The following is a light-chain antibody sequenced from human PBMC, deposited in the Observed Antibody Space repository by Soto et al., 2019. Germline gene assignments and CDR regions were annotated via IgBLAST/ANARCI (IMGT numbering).Light chain of an antibody. CDR3: SAWDASLNGYV. CDR1: SSNIGSKT. CDR2: SNY. Sequence: QSVLTQPPSASGTPGQRVTLSCSGSSSNIGSKTVNWYQQLPGTAPKLLIYSNYQRPSGVPDRFSGSKSGTSASLAISGLQSEDEADYYCSAWDASLNGYVFGTGTKVTV. J-gene: IGLJ1*01. V-gene: IGLV1-44*01.